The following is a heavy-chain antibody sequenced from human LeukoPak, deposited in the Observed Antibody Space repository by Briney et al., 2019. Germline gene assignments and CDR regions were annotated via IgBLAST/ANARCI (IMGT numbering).Heavy chain of an antibody. D-gene: IGHD6-13*01. CDR3: ARGGRGGSSRTHFDY. CDR2: INHSGST. V-gene: IGHV4-4*02. Sequence: SETLSLTCAVSGGSGGSISSSNYWSWVRQPPGKGLEWIGEINHSGSTNYNPSLKSRVTISVDTSKNQFSLKLSSVTAADTAVYYCARGGRGGSSRTHFDYWGQGTLVTVSS. CDR1: GGSGGSISSSNY. J-gene: IGHJ4*02.